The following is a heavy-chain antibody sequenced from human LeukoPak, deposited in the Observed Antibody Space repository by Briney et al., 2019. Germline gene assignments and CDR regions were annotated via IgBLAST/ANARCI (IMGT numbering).Heavy chain of an antibody. CDR1: XGSXSSSSYY. Sequence: XXXVXXGSXSSSSYYWGWIRQPPGKGLEWIGSIYYSGSTYYNPSLKSRFTISVDRAKNTFYLKLSSVTAADTVVYYXXXRXXWXXLXXXXXDYWGXXTXVTVSS. CDR2: IYYSGST. V-gene: IGHV4-39*01. CDR3: XXRXXWXXLXXXXXDY. J-gene: IGHJ4*02.